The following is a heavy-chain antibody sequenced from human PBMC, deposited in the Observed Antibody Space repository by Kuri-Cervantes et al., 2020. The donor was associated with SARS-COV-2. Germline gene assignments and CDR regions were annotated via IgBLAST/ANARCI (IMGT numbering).Heavy chain of an antibody. V-gene: IGHV3-23*01. D-gene: IGHD6-19*01. Sequence: ESLKISCAASGFTFSGYSMNWIRQAPGKGLEWVSTISGNGVATYYADSVKGRFTISADKGKNTLYLQMTSLRPDDTAIYYCAKLTSGWYYFDDWAQGTLVTVSS. CDR3: AKLTSGWYYFDD. CDR1: GFTFSGYS. CDR2: ISGNGVAT. J-gene: IGHJ4*02.